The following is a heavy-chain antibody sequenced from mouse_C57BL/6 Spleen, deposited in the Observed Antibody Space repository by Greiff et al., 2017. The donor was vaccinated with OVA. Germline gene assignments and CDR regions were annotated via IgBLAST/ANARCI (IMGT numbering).Heavy chain of an antibody. CDR2: ISYDGSN. CDR1: GYSITSGYY. Sequence: EVQLMESGPGLVKPSQSLSLTCSVTGYSITSGYYWNWIRQFPGNKLEWMGYISYDGSNNYNPSLKNRISITRDTSKNQFFLKLNSVTTEDTATYYCARDRGWGYFDYWGQGTTLTVSS. J-gene: IGHJ2*01. V-gene: IGHV3-6*01. CDR3: ARDRGWGYFDY.